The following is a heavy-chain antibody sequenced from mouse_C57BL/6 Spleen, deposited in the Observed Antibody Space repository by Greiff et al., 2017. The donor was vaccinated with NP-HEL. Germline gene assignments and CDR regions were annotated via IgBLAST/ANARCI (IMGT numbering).Heavy chain of an antibody. CDR2: IHPNSGST. V-gene: IGHV1-64*01. CDR1: GYTFTSYW. D-gene: IGHD2-4*01. Sequence: QVQLQQPGAELVKPGASVKLSCKASGYTFTSYWMHWVKQRPGQGLEWIGMIHPNSGSTNYNEKFKSKATLTVDKSSSTAYMQLSSLTSEDSAVYYCARLRIYYDVDYWGQGTTLTVSS. J-gene: IGHJ2*01. CDR3: ARLRIYYDVDY.